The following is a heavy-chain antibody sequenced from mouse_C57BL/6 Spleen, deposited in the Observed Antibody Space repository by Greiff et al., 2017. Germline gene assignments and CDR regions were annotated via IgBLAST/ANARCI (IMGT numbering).Heavy chain of an antibody. CDR3: ARLGGYYFAY. CDR2: IDPSDSYT. D-gene: IGHD2-3*01. V-gene: IGHV1-69*01. Sequence: QVQLQQPGAELVMPGASVKLSCKASGYTFTSYWMHWVKQRPGQGLEWIGEIDPSDSYTNYNQKFKGKSTLTVDKSSSKAYMQLSSLTSEDSAVYYCARLGGYYFAYWGQGTLVTVSA. CDR1: GYTFTSYW. J-gene: IGHJ3*01.